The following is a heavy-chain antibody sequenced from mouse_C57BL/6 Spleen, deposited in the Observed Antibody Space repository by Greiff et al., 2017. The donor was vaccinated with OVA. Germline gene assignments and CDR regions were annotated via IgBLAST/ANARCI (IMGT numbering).Heavy chain of an antibody. CDR2: IYPGGGYT. D-gene: IGHD1-1*01. J-gene: IGHJ2*01. V-gene: IGHV1-63*01. Sequence: VQLQQSGAELVRPGTSVKMSCKASGYTFTNYWIGWAKQRPGHGLEWIGDIYPGGGYTNYNEKFKGKATLTADKSSSTDYMQFSSLTSEDSAIYYCARHYYGGSFLDYWGQGTTLTVSS. CDR1: GYTFTNYW. CDR3: ARHYYGGSFLDY.